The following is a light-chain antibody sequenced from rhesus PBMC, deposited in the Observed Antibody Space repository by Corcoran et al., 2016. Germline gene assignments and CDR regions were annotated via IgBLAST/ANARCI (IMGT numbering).Light chain of an antibody. CDR3: GQGTKVPT. Sequence: DVVMTQSPLSLPITPGQPASISCRSSQSLVHSDGNTYLSWYQQKPGQPPRLLIYKVSNRYSGVPDRFSGRGAGTDFTLKISRVEAEDVGVYYCGQGTKVPTFGQGTKVEIK. V-gene: IGKV2-62*02. J-gene: IGKJ1*01. CDR1: QSLVHSDGNTY. CDR2: KVS.